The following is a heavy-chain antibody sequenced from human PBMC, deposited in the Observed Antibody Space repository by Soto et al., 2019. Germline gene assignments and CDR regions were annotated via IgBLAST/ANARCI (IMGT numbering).Heavy chain of an antibody. D-gene: IGHD6-19*01. J-gene: IGHJ4*02. CDR1: GFTFSSYA. CDR2: ISGSGGST. CDR3: AKREAVAGANDY. Sequence: EVQLLESGGGLVQPGGSLRLSCAASGFTFSSYAMSWVRQAPGKGLEWVSVISGSGGSTYYGDSVKGRFTMSRDNSKNTLYLQMNSLRAEDTAVYCCAKREAVAGANDYWGQGTLVTVSS. V-gene: IGHV3-23*01.